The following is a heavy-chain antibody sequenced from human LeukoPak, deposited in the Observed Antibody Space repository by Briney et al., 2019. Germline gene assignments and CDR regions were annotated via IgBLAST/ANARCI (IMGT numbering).Heavy chain of an antibody. CDR1: GGSTSSGSYY. CDR3: ARVAPHSSSAPWYYYYMDV. Sequence: PSQTLSLTCTVSGGSTSSGSYYWSWIRQPAGKGLEWIGRIYSSGSTNYNPSLKSRVTISVDTSKNQFSLKLSSVTAADTAVYYCARVAPHSSSAPWYYYYMDVWGKGTTVTVSS. J-gene: IGHJ6*03. D-gene: IGHD6-6*01. CDR2: IYSSGST. V-gene: IGHV4-61*02.